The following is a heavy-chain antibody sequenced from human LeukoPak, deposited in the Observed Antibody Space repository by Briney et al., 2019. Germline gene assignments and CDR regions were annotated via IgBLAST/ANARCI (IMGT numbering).Heavy chain of an antibody. CDR2: ISGSGGST. J-gene: IGHJ2*01. CDR1: GFTFSSYA. D-gene: IGHD3-16*01. V-gene: IGHV3-23*01. Sequence: PGGSLRLSCAASGFTFSSYAMSWVRQAPGKGLEWVSAISGSGGSTYYADSVKGRFTISRDNSKNTLYLQMNSLRAEDTAVYYCAKDRGGHDPDGPSWYFDLWGRGTLVTVSS. CDR3: AKDRGGHDPDGPSWYFDL.